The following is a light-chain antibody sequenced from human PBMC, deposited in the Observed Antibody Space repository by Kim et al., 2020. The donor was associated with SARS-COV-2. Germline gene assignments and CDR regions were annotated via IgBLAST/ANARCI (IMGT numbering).Light chain of an antibody. CDR1: ISNIGNNA. CDR3: AAWDDSLNGVV. Sequence: QRVTISWSGSISNIGNNAVNWYQQLPGKAPKLLIYYDDLLPSGVSDRFSGSKSGTSASLAISGLQSEDEADYYCAAWDDSLNGVVFGGGTQLTVL. CDR2: YDD. J-gene: IGLJ2*01. V-gene: IGLV1-36*01.